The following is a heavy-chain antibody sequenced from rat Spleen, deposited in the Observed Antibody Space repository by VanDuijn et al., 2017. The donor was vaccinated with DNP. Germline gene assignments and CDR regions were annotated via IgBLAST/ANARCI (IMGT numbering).Heavy chain of an antibody. V-gene: IGHV5-46*01. CDR3: RSNPHIRTAAPFDY. J-gene: IGHJ2*01. Sequence: EVQLVESGGGLVQPGRSLKLSCAASGFTFSSFPMAWVRQAPKKGLEWVASISSGGGGTYYPDSVKGRFTISRDNAKSTLYLQVNSLRSEDTATYYCRSNPHIRTAAPFDYWGQGVMVTVSS. CDR1: GFTFSSFP. D-gene: IGHD3-8*01. CDR2: ISSGGGGT.